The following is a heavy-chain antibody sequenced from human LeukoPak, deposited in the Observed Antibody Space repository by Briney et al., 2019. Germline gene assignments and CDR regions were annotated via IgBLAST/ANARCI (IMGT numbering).Heavy chain of an antibody. CDR1: GGSISRHY. J-gene: IGHJ6*03. CDR2: IYYSGST. D-gene: IGHD3-22*01. V-gene: IGHV4-59*11. Sequence: SETLSLTCTVSGGSISRHYWSWIRQPPGKGLEWIGYIYYSGSTNYNPSLKSRVTISVDKSKHQFSLKLSSVTAADTAVYCCARLLGSSGYYRYYYYYYMDVWGKGTTVTVSS. CDR3: ARLLGSSGYYRYYYYYYMDV.